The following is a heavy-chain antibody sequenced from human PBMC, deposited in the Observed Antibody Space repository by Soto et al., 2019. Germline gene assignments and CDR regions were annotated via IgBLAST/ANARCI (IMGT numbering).Heavy chain of an antibody. J-gene: IGHJ4*02. Sequence: QLQLQESRPGLVKPSETLSLTCTVSGGSISSSSYYWGWIRQPPGKGLEWIGSIYYSGSTYYNPSLKSRVTISVDTSKNQFSLKLSSVTAADTAVYYCARQTHCSSTSCYRGVDYWGQGTLVTVSS. V-gene: IGHV4-39*01. D-gene: IGHD2-2*02. CDR3: ARQTHCSSTSCYRGVDY. CDR2: IYYSGST. CDR1: GGSISSSSYY.